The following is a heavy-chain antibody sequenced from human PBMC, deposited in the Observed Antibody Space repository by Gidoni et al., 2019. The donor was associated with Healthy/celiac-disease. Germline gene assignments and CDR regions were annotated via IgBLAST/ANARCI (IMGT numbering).Heavy chain of an antibody. D-gene: IGHD4-17*01. J-gene: IGHJ5*02. V-gene: IGHV4-39*02. Sequence: STYYNPSLKSRVTISVDTSKNQFSLKLSSVTAADTAVYYCARDSGSYGGGWFDPWGQGTLVTVSS. CDR2: ST. CDR3: ARDSGSYGGGWFDP.